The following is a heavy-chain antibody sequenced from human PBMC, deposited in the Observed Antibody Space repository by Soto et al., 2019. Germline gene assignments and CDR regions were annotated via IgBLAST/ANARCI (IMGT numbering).Heavy chain of an antibody. CDR1: GYTLTELS. J-gene: IGHJ4*01. D-gene: IGHD1-20*01. CDR3: ATWMYGRGSNNWNARRYYFDY. Sequence: ASVKVSCKVSGYTLTELSMHWVRQAPGKGLEWMGGFDPEDGETIYAQKFQGRVTMTEDTSTDTAYMELSSLRSEDTAVYDCATWMYGRGSNNWNARRYYFDYWG. CDR2: FDPEDGET. V-gene: IGHV1-24*01.